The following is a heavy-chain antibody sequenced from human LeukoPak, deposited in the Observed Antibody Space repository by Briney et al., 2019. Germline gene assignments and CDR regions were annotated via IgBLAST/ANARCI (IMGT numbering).Heavy chain of an antibody. V-gene: IGHV4-59*01. D-gene: IGHD4-17*01. CDR1: GGSISYYY. CDR3: ARGMTTFDY. J-gene: IGHJ4*02. Sequence: TPSETLSLTCTVSGGSISYYYWNWIRQPPGKGLEWIGYIYYSGSTNYNPSLKSRVTISVDTSKNQFSLKLSSVTAADTAVYHCARGMTTFDYWGQGTLVTVSS. CDR2: IYYSGST.